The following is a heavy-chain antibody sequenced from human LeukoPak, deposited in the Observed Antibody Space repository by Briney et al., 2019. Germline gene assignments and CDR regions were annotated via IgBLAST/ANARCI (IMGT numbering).Heavy chain of an antibody. CDR3: AKDLGGNGIQPFDP. CDR1: GFTFNNYH. CDR2: IWYDGSDK. D-gene: IGHD1-1*01. V-gene: IGHV3-33*06. J-gene: IGHJ5*02. Sequence: GGSLRLSCAASGFTFNNYHMHWVRQAPGKGLEWVAVIWYDGSDKYYADSVKGRFTVSRDNSKNTLYLQMNSLRAEDTAVYYCAKDLGGNGIQPFDPWGQGTLVTVSS.